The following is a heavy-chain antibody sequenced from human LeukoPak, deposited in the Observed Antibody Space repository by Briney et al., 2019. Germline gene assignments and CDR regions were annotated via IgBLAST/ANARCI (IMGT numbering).Heavy chain of an antibody. V-gene: IGHV3-30*02. D-gene: IGHD5-18*01. J-gene: IGHJ4*02. CDR2: LRRDGSDK. CDR3: AKDHSQNFDY. CDR1: GFTFSNYG. Sequence: GGSLRLSCAASGFTFSNYGMHWVRQAPGKGLEWVAFLRRDGSDKYYADSVKGRFTISRDNSKNTVYLQMNSLRPEDTAVYYCAKDHSQNFDYWSQGTLVTVSS.